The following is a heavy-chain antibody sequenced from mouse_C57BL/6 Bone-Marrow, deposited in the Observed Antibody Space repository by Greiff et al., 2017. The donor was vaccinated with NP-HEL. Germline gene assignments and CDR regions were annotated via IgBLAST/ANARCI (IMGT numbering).Heavy chain of an antibody. V-gene: IGHV1-55*01. D-gene: IGHD3-1*01. Sequence: QVQLKQPGAELVKPGASVKMSCKASGYTFTSYWITWVKQRPGQGLEWIGDLYPGSGSTNYNEKFKSKATLTVDTSSSTAYMQLSSLTSEDSAVYYCARSGGGSYAMDYWGQGTSVTVSS. CDR1: GYTFTSYW. J-gene: IGHJ4*01. CDR2: LYPGSGST. CDR3: ARSGGGSYAMDY.